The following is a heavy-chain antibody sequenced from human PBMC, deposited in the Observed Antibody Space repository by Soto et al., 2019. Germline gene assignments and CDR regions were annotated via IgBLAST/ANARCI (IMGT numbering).Heavy chain of an antibody. CDR3: ARGDFWSGYPYYYYYYGMDV. CDR1: GGSISSGGYY. Sequence: SETLSLTCTVSGGSISSGGYYWSWIRQHPGKGLERIGYIYYSGSTYYNQSLKSRVTISVDTSKNQISLKLSSVTAADTAVYYCARGDFWSGYPYYYYYYGMDVWGQGTTVTVSS. CDR2: IYYSGST. V-gene: IGHV4-31*03. D-gene: IGHD3-3*01. J-gene: IGHJ6*02.